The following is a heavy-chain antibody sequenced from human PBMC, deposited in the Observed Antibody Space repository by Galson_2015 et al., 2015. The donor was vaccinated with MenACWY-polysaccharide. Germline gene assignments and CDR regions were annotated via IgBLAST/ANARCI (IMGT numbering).Heavy chain of an antibody. CDR1: GGSISSGDSY. CDR2: IYYSGRT. D-gene: IGHD1-26*01. V-gene: IGHV4-30-4*01. CDR3: ARVEKYSGSFYILY. J-gene: IGHJ4*02. Sequence: TLSLTCTVSGGSISSGDSYWSWIRQPPGKALEWIGYIYYSGRTNYNPSLKSRATVSLGTSKNQFSLKLSFVTAADTAVYYCARVEKYSGSFYILYWSQGTLVT.